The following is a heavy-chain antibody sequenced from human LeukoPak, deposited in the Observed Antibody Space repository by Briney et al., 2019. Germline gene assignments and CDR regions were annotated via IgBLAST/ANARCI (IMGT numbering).Heavy chain of an antibody. Sequence: GGSLRLSCAASGITFSSFWIYWVRHAPGKGLVWVSRIKSDGSETIYADSVKGRFTISRDNAKNTLYLQMDSLRAEDTAVYYCARVRMGDDFNPFDYWGQGTLVTVSS. D-gene: IGHD3-16*01. CDR2: IKSDGSET. J-gene: IGHJ4*02. V-gene: IGHV3-74*01. CDR3: ARVRMGDDFNPFDY. CDR1: GITFSSFW.